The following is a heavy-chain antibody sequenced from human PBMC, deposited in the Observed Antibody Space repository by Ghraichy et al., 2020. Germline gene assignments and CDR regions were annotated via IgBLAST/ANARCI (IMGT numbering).Heavy chain of an antibody. CDR1: GYTFTGYY. Sequence: ASVKVSCKASGYTFTGYYMHWVRQAPGQGLEWMGWINPNSGGTNYAQKFQGRVTMTRDTSISTAYMELSRLRSDDTAVYYCARDWYPSYYDSSGYYYDAFDIWGQGTMVTVSS. D-gene: IGHD3-22*01. V-gene: IGHV1-2*02. CDR2: INPNSGGT. CDR3: ARDWYPSYYDSSGYYYDAFDI. J-gene: IGHJ3*02.